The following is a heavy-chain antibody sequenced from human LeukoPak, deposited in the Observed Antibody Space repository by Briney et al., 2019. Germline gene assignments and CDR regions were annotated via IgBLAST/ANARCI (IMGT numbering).Heavy chain of an antibody. Sequence: GASVKVSCTASGYTFTAYYMHWLRQAPGQGLEWMGWVNPNTGATKYAQNFQDRVTMTRDTSISTAHMELSRLTSDDTAVFHCARFRGSYATGWYGFDFWGQGTLVTVSS. CDR2: VNPNTGAT. V-gene: IGHV1-2*02. D-gene: IGHD6-19*01. CDR1: GYTFTAYY. J-gene: IGHJ4*02. CDR3: ARFRGSYATGWYGFDF.